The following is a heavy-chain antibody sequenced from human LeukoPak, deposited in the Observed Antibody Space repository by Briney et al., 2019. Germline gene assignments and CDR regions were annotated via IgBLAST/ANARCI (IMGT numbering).Heavy chain of an antibody. CDR3: AKDKGYDSSGYYTY. V-gene: IGHV3-43*02. Sequence: PGGSLRLSCAASGFSFSDYWMHWVRQAPGKGLEWVSLISGDGGSTYYADSVKGRFTISRDNSKNSLYLQMNSLRTEDTALYYCAKDKGYDSSGYYTYWGQGTLVTVSS. D-gene: IGHD3-22*01. CDR1: GFSFSDYW. J-gene: IGHJ4*02. CDR2: ISGDGGST.